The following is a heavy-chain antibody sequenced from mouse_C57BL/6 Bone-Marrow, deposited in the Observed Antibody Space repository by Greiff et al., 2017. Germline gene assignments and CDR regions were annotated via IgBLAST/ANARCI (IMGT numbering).Heavy chain of an antibody. CDR1: GFSLTSYG. CDR2: IWSGGST. Sequence: QVQLKESGPGLVQPSQRLSITCTVSGFSLTSYGVHWVRQSPGKGLEWLGVIWSGGSTDYNAAFISRLSISKDNSKSQVFFKMNSLQADDTAIYYCARTPPNGYYPWFAYWGQGTLVTVSA. J-gene: IGHJ3*01. CDR3: ARTPPNGYYPWFAY. V-gene: IGHV2-2*01. D-gene: IGHD2-3*01.